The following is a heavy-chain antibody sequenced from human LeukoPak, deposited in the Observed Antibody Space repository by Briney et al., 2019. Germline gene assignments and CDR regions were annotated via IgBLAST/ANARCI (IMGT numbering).Heavy chain of an antibody. D-gene: IGHD6-19*01. CDR2: IYYSGST. V-gene: IGHV4-31*03. CDR3: AKYSSGWVPS. J-gene: IGHJ5*02. CDR1: GGSISSGGYD. Sequence: SETLSLTCTVSGGSISSGGYDWSWIRQHPGKGLEWIGYIYYSGSTYYNPSPKSRVTISVDTSKNQFSLKLSSVTAADTAVYYCAKYSSGWVPSWSQGTLVTVSS.